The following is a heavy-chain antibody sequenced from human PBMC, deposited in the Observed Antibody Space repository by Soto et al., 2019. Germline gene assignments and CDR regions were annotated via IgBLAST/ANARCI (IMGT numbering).Heavy chain of an antibody. Sequence: EVQLLESGGGFVQPGGSLRLSCAATGFTFSVYAMTWVRQAPGKGLKWVSAVTANGGSTYSADSVKGRFTISRDNSKNTLFLQMNSLRAEDTAVYYCASLGVGDWANYYYYYGMDVWGQGTTVTVSS. CDR3: ASLGVGDWANYYYYYGMDV. V-gene: IGHV3-23*01. J-gene: IGHJ6*02. D-gene: IGHD2-21*02. CDR2: VTANGGST. CDR1: GFTFSVYA.